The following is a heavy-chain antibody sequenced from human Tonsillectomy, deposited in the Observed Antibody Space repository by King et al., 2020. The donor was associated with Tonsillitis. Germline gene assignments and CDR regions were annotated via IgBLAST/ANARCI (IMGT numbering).Heavy chain of an antibody. CDR3: AKGGRTMVWGVIWVAMDV. D-gene: IGHD3-10*01. Sequence: VQLVESGGGVVQPGRSLRLSCAASEFTFSTYGMHWVRQAPGKGLEWVAVISYDGSNKYYADSVKGRFTISRDNSKNTLYLQMNSLRAEDTAVYYCAKGGRTMVWGVIWVAMDVWGQGTTVTVSS. V-gene: IGHV3-30*18. CDR1: EFTFSTYG. CDR2: ISYDGSNK. J-gene: IGHJ6*02.